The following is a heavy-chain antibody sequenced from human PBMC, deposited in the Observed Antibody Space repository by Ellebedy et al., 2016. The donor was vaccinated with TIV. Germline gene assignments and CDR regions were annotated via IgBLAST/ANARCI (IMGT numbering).Heavy chain of an antibody. CDR2: ISAYNGNT. J-gene: IGHJ4*02. Sequence: AASVKVSCKASGYTFTSYGISWVRQAPGQGLEWMGWISAYNGNTNYAQKFQGRVTITADKSTSTAYMELSSLRSEDTAVYYCARLPAVAGRYYFDYWGQGTLVTVSS. CDR1: GYTFTSYG. V-gene: IGHV1-18*01. CDR3: ARLPAVAGRYYFDY. D-gene: IGHD6-19*01.